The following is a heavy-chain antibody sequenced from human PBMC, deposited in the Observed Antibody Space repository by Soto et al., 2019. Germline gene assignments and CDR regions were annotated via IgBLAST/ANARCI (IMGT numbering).Heavy chain of an antibody. Sequence: GGSLRLSCAASGFTFSSYWMHWVRQAPGKGLVWVSRINSDGSSTSYADSVKGRFTISRDNAKNTLYLQMNSLRAEDTAVYYCARGSMTMVRDNYFDYWGQGTLVTVSS. V-gene: IGHV3-74*01. D-gene: IGHD3-10*01. CDR1: GFTFSSYW. J-gene: IGHJ4*02. CDR2: INSDGSST. CDR3: ARGSMTMVRDNYFDY.